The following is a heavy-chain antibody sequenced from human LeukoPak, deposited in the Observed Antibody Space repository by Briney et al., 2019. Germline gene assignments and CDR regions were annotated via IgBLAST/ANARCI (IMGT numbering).Heavy chain of an antibody. CDR2: IFYLGST. D-gene: IGHD6-6*01. V-gene: IGHV4-30-4*01. Sequence: SETLSLTCTVTGGSISSGNFYWSWIRQPPGKGLEWIGYIFYLGSTYYNLSLKSRVTMSVDTSKNQLSLILRSVTAADTAVYYCARKYPDHWFDPWGQGTLVTVSS. CDR1: GGSISSGNFY. J-gene: IGHJ5*02. CDR3: ARKYPDHWFDP.